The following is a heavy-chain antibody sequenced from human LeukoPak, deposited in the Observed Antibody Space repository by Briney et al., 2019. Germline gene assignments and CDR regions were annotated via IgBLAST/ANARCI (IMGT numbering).Heavy chain of an antibody. Sequence: ASVKVSCKASGYTFTGYYIHWVRQAPGQGLEWMGWIDPNSGGTNYAQKFQGRVTMTRDTSIDTAYMELSRLRSDDTAVYYCARLFGNSFDIWGQGTMVTVSS. CDR1: GYTFTGYY. V-gene: IGHV1-2*02. J-gene: IGHJ3*02. CDR3: ARLFGNSFDI. D-gene: IGHD3-16*01. CDR2: IDPNSGGT.